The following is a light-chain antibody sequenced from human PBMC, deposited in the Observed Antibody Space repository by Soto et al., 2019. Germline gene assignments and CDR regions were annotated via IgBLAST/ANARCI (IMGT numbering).Light chain of an antibody. V-gene: IGLV1-40*01. Sequence: QSVLTQPPSVSGAPGQRVTISCTGSSSNIGAGYDVHWYQQLPGPAPKLLIYGNSNRPSGVPDRFSGSKPGTSASLAITGLQAEDEADYYCPSYASSLGASVFGGGTKVTVL. CDR3: PSYASSLGASV. J-gene: IGLJ3*02. CDR1: SSNIGAGYD. CDR2: GNS.